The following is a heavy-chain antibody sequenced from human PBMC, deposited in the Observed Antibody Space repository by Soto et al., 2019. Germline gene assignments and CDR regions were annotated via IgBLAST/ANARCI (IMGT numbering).Heavy chain of an antibody. V-gene: IGHV1-18*01. CDR3: ARVYGYFDP. Sequence: GASVKVSCKASGNIFTSFGISWVRQAPGHGLEWMGWISANNGNTNYAQKLQGRVTMTTDTSTSTAYMELRSLRSDDTAVYYCARVYGYFDPWGQGTLVTVSS. CDR1: GNIFTSFG. J-gene: IGHJ5*02. D-gene: IGHD6-25*01. CDR2: ISANNGNT.